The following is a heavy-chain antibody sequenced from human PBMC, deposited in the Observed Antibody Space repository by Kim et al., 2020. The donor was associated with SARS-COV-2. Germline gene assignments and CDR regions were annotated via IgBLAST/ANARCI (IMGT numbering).Heavy chain of an antibody. CDR2: IIPIFGTA. Sequence: SVKVSCKASGGTFSSYAISWVRQAPGQGLEWMGGIIPIFGTANYAQKFQGRVTITADESTSTAYMELSSLRSEDTAVYYCARVRIPYGQWLVYLFYWGQGTLVTVSS. D-gene: IGHD6-19*01. CDR1: GGTFSSYA. J-gene: IGHJ4*02. V-gene: IGHV1-69*13. CDR3: ARVRIPYGQWLVYLFY.